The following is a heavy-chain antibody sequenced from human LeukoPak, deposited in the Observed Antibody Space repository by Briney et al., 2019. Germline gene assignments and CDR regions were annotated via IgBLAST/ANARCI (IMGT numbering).Heavy chain of an antibody. CDR1: GYTFTSYG. J-gene: IGHJ6*02. Sequence: ASVKVSCKASGYTFTSYGISWVRQAPGQGPEWMGWISAYNGNTNYAQKLQGRVTMTTDTSTSTAYMELRSLRSDDTAVYYCARDRSGGISYYYDSSGYRVYYYGMDVWGQGTTVTASS. CDR3: ARDRSGGISYYYDSSGYRVYYYGMDV. D-gene: IGHD3-22*01. V-gene: IGHV1-18*01. CDR2: ISAYNGNT.